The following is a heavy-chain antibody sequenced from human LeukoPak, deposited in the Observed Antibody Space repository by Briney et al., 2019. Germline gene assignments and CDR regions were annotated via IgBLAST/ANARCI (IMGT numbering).Heavy chain of an antibody. CDR1: GYTFTSYG. J-gene: IGHJ5*02. D-gene: IGHD6-19*01. Sequence: ASVKVSCKASGYTFTSYGISWVRQAPGQGLEWMGWISAYNGNTNYAQKLQGRVTMTTDTSTSTAYMELRGLRSDDTAVYYCARGGSSGWYLYWFDPWGQGTLVTVSS. V-gene: IGHV1-18*01. CDR3: ARGGSSGWYLYWFDP. CDR2: ISAYNGNT.